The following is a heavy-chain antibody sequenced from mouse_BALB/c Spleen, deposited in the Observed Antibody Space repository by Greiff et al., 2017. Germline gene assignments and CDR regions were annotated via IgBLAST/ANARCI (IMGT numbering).Heavy chain of an antibody. CDR2: IYPGDGDT. J-gene: IGHJ2*01. V-gene: IGHV1-87*01. CDR1: GYTFTSYW. D-gene: IGHD2-4*01. CDR3: AVAGTYYDYDKNY. Sequence: VKLVESGAELARPGASVKLSCKASGYTFTSYWMQWVKQRPGQGLEWIGAIYPGDGDTRYTQKFKGKATLTADKSSSTAYMQLSSLASEDSAVYYCAVAGTYYDYDKNYWGQGTTLTVSS.